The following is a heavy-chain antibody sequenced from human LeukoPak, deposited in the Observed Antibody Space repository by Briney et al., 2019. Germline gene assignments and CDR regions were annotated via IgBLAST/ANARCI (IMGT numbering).Heavy chain of an antibody. J-gene: IGHJ4*02. CDR2: ITASGTAM. Sequence: PGGSLRLSCTASGFSLNIYSMNWVRQAPGKGLEWVSHITASGTAMFYADSVKGRFTISRDNAKNSLYLQMNSLRDEDTAVYYCASSGSYRFDYWGQGTLVTVSS. D-gene: IGHD1-26*01. V-gene: IGHV3-48*02. CDR3: ASSGSYRFDY. CDR1: GFSLNIYS.